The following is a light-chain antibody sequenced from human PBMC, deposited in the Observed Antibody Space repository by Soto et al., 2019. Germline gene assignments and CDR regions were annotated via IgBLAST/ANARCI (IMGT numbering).Light chain of an antibody. CDR1: SSDIGAGYD. CDR2: GNN. V-gene: IGLV1-40*01. CDR3: QSYDSRLRGSGVV. Sequence: QSVLTQPPSVSGAPGQRVTISCTGSSSDIGAGYDVHWYQQLPGTAPKLLIYGNNNRPSGVPDRFSGSKSGTSAFLAITGLRAEDEADYYCQSYDSRLRGSGVVFGGGTQLTVL. J-gene: IGLJ2*01.